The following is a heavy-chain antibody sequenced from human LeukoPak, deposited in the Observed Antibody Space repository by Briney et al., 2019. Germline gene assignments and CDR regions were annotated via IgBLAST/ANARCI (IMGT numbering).Heavy chain of an antibody. CDR2: ISYDGSNK. V-gene: IGHV3-30*18. CDR1: GFTFSSYG. J-gene: IGHJ4*02. CDR3: AKDLADY. Sequence: PGRSLRLSCAASGFTFSSYGMHWVRQAPGKGLEWVVVISYDGSNKYYADSVKGRFTISRDNSKNTLYLQMNSLRAEDTAVYYCAKDLADYWGQGTLVTVSS.